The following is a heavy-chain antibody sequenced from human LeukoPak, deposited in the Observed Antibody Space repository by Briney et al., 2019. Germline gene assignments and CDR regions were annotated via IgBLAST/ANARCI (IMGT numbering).Heavy chain of an antibody. CDR3: ARSKGGTYYYYMDV. V-gene: IGHV4-4*07. CDR1: GGSISTYY. J-gene: IGHJ6*03. Sequence: SETLSLTCTVSGGSISTYYWNWIRQPAGKGLEWIGRIYTSGSTNYNPSLKSRVTISVDTSKNQFSLKLSSVTAADTAVYYCARSKGGTYYYYMDVWGKGTTVTISS. CDR2: IYTSGST.